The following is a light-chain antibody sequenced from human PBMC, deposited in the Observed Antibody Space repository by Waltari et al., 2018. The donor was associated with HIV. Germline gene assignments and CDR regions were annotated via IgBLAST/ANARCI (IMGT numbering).Light chain of an antibody. CDR3: HQYADSPRT. V-gene: IGKV3-20*01. Sequence: EIVLTQSPGTLSLSPGDRATLSCRAGQTVTGSHLAWYQQRPGQAPRLFMSETFSRSTCIPDRFSGSGSGTDFTLTISRLEPEDFAVYYCHQYADSPRTFGQGTKLEIK. J-gene: IGKJ2*01. CDR1: QTVTGSH. CDR2: ETF.